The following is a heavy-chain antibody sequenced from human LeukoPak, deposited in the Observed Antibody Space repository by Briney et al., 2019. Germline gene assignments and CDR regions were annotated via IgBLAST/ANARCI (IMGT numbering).Heavy chain of an antibody. V-gene: IGHV1-69*05. CDR1: GGTFSSYA. Sequence: SVKVSCKASGGTFSSYAISWVRQAPGQGLEWMGGIIPIFGTANYAQKFQGRVTMTRNTSISTAYMELSSLRSEDTAVYYCASATSLYGYFDYWGQGTLVTVSS. J-gene: IGHJ4*02. D-gene: IGHD2-15*01. CDR2: IIPIFGTA. CDR3: ASATSLYGYFDY.